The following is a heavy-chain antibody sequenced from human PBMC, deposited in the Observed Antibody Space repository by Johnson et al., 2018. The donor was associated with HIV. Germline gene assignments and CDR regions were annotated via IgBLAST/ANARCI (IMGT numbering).Heavy chain of an antibody. Sequence: VQLVESGGGVVQPGRSLRLSCTASGFRFHSFSMHWVRQAPGKGLEWVAFMSYDGDNKHYADSVKGRFTISRDLSENTLYLQMNSLRAEDTALYYCARDSGLRAFDIWGQGTMVTVSS. CDR3: ARDSGLRAFDI. CDR2: MSYDGDNK. V-gene: IGHV3-30-3*01. CDR1: GFRFHSFS. J-gene: IGHJ3*02. D-gene: IGHD3-10*01.